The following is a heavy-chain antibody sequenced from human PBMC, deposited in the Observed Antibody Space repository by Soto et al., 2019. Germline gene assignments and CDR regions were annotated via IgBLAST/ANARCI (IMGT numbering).Heavy chain of an antibody. CDR2: IYWDDDK. CDR1: GVSLSTSGEG. CDR3: AHRQRTVVVGAPFDL. J-gene: IGHJ4*02. Sequence: QITLRESGPTLVQPTQTLTLTCTLSGVSLSTSGEGVGWIRQPPGKALEWLALIYWDDDKRFSPSLKSRLAITMDTSKNQVVMTMTDMAPEDTGIYYCAHRQRTVVVGAPFDLWGQGSQVTVSS. D-gene: IGHD2-15*01. V-gene: IGHV2-5*02.